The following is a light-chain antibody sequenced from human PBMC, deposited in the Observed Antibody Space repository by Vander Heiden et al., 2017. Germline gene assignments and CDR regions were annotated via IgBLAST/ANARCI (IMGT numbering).Light chain of an antibody. CDR1: SSNIAAGYH. Sequence: QSVLTQPPSVSGAPGQRATIPCTGSSSNIAAGYHVHWYQQFPGRVPKLLIYDNNKRPSGVPDRFSGSKSGTSASLAITGLQAEDEADYYCQSYDNSLSGSGVFGGGTKVTV. V-gene: IGLV1-40*01. J-gene: IGLJ3*02. CDR3: QSYDNSLSGSGV. CDR2: DNN.